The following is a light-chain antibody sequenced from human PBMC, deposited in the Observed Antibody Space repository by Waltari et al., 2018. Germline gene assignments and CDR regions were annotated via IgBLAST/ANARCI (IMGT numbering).Light chain of an antibody. CDR1: DSISTW. CDR3: QQYSYFST. CDR2: RTS. Sequence: DIQMTQSPSTLSTSVGDRVTITCRASDSISTWVAWYQQKPGQAPKLLIYRTSNLQSGVPPRFSGSGSGTEFTLTIRSLQPGDFATYFCQQYSYFSTFGQGTKLEIK. V-gene: IGKV1-5*03. J-gene: IGKJ2*01.